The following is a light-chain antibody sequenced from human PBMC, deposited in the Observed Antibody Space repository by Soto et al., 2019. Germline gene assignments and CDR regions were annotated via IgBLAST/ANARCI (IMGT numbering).Light chain of an antibody. CDR1: SNDVGGYNY. Sequence: QSVLTQPASVSGSPGQSITISCTGASNDVGGYNYVSWYQQHPGKAPKLMICDVSNRPSGVSNRFSGSKSGNTASLTISGLQAEDEADYSCSSYTSSSTVVFGGGTKLTVL. J-gene: IGLJ2*01. CDR3: SSYTSSSTVV. V-gene: IGLV2-14*01. CDR2: DVS.